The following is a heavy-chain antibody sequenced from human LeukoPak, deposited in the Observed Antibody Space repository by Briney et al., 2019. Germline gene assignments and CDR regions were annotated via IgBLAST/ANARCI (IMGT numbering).Heavy chain of an antibody. D-gene: IGHD3-9*01. CDR3: ARGSKAIYCTLDY. V-gene: IGHV4-4*07. CDR1: GGSISSYY. J-gene: IGHJ4*02. CDR2: IHSSGST. Sequence: SETLSLTCTVSGGSISSYYWNWIRQPAGGGLKWIGRIHSSGSTNYNPSLKSRITVSLDTSRNQFSLQLTSVAAADTAVYYCARGSKAIYCTLDYWGQGTLVTVSS.